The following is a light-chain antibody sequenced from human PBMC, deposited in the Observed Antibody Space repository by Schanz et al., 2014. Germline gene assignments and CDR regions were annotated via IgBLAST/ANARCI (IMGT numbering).Light chain of an antibody. CDR2: ATS. J-gene: IGKJ1*01. V-gene: IGKV1-27*01. CDR1: QDISSY. Sequence: IQLTQSPSSLSASVRDRVTITCRARQDISSYLGWYQQKPGKAPKLLIYATSTLQTGVPSRFSGSGFGTDFTLTINSLQPEDFATYYCQKYDRAPWTFGQGTRVEIK. CDR3: QKYDRAPWT.